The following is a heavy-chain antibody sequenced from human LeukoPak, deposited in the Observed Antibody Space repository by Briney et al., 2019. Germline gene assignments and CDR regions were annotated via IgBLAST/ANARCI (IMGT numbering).Heavy chain of an antibody. CDR2: IKQDGSEK. V-gene: IGHV3-7*01. J-gene: IGHJ4*02. Sequence: GGSLRLSCAASGFTFSSYAMSWVRQAPGKGLEWVAYIKQDGSEKYYVDSVKDRFTISRDNAKNSLYLQMNSLRAEDAAVYYCTRENWYIDYWGQGNLVTVSS. CDR3: TRENWYIDY. CDR1: GFTFSSYA.